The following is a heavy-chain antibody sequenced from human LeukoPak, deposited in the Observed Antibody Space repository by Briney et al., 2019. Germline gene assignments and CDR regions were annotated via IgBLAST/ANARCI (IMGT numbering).Heavy chain of an antibody. CDR3: ARGGERGDYAGY. Sequence: ASVKVSCKASGYTFTGYYMHWVRQAPGQGLEWMGRINPDSGGTNYAQKFQGRVTMTRDTSISTAYMELSRLTSDDTAVYYCARGGERGDYAGYWGQGTLVTVSS. CDR1: GYTFTGYY. J-gene: IGHJ4*02. CDR2: INPDSGGT. V-gene: IGHV1-2*06. D-gene: IGHD4-17*01.